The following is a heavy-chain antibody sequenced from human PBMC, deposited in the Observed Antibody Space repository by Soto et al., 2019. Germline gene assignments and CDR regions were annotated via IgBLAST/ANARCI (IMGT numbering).Heavy chain of an antibody. V-gene: IGHV5-51*01. CDR1: GYSFTSYW. CDR3: YPTGKTGDV. J-gene: IGHJ6*02. Sequence: EVQLVQSGAEVKKPGESLKISCKGSGYSFTSYWIGWVRQMPGKGLEWMGIIYPGDSDTRYSPSFQGQVTISADKPIRPASLQGRSLEASDPPMFYCYPTGKTGDVWGQGTPVPVPS. CDR2: IYPGDSDT.